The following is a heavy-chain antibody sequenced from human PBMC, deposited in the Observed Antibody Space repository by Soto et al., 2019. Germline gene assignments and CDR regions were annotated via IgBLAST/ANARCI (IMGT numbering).Heavy chain of an antibody. Sequence: SETLSLTCTVSGGSISSDYWSWIRQPPGEGLEWIGYVYYSGSTKYNPYLKSRVTISVDTSKKQFSLNLSSVTAADTAVYYCARGPGGSLAYYFDSCGQGTLVTVSS. CDR3: ARGPGGSLAYYFDS. D-gene: IGHD3-16*01. V-gene: IGHV4-59*01. J-gene: IGHJ4*02. CDR2: VYYSGST. CDR1: GGSISSDY.